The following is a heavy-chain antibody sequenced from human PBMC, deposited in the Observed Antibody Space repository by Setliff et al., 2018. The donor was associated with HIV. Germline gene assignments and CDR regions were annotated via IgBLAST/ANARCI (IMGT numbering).Heavy chain of an antibody. Sequence: SETLSLTCAVSGDSISSGCYYWSWIRQPAGEGLEWIGHIFTSGSTNYNPSLKSRVSISVDTSKNQFSLKLSSVTAADTAVYYCARESELRRIDSWGQGTLVTVSS. V-gene: IGHV4-61*09. D-gene: IGHD1-1*01. CDR1: GDSISSGCYY. CDR3: ARESELRRIDS. J-gene: IGHJ4*02. CDR2: IFTSGST.